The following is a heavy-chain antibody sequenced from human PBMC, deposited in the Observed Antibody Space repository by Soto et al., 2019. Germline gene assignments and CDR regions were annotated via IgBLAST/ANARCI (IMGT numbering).Heavy chain of an antibody. D-gene: IGHD5-18*01. CDR3: ASGDTAMSYYFDF. V-gene: IGHV1-2*02. CDR1: GGTFSSYA. Sequence: QVQLVQSGAEVKKPGSSVKVSCKASGGTFSSYAISWVRQAPGQGLEWMGGINPNSGGTNYAQKFQGRVTMTRDTSISTAYMELSRLRSDDTAVYYCASGDTAMSYYFDFWGQGTLVTVSS. CDR2: INPNSGGT. J-gene: IGHJ4*02.